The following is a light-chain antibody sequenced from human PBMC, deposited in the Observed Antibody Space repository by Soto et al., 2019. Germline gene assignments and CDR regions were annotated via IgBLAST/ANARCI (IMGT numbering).Light chain of an antibody. Sequence: ALTQPPSAFGSPGQSVTISCTGTSSDVGGYNYVSWYQQHPGKAPKLMIYEVSKRPSGVPDRFSGSKSGNTASLTVSGLQAEDEADYYCSSYAGSNNVFGTGTKVTVL. CDR2: EVS. V-gene: IGLV2-8*01. CDR3: SSYAGSNNV. J-gene: IGLJ1*01. CDR1: SSDVGGYNY.